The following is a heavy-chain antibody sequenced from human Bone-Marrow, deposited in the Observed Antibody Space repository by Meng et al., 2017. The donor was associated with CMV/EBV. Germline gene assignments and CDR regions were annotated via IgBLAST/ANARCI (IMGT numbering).Heavy chain of an antibody. J-gene: IGHJ6*02. Sequence: GESLKISCAASGFTFSSYSMNWVRQAPGKGLEWVSSISSSSSYIYYADSVKGRFTISRDNAKNSLYLQMNSLRAEDTAVYYCARDSERFLDWLGPGYYYYYGMDVWGQGTTVTVSS. CDR3: ARDSERFLDWLGPGYYYYYGMDV. CDR1: GFTFSSYS. CDR2: ISSSSSYI. D-gene: IGHD3-3*01. V-gene: IGHV3-21*01.